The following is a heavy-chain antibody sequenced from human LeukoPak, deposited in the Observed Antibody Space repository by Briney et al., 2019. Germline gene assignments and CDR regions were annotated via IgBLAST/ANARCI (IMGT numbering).Heavy chain of an antibody. V-gene: IGHV3-30-3*01. CDR3: ARDWYYYDSSGPKGRGMDV. CDR2: ISYDGSNK. CDR1: GFTFSSYA. J-gene: IGHJ6*02. D-gene: IGHD3-22*01. Sequence: PGGSLRLSCAASGFTFSSYAMHWVRQAPGKGLEWVAVISYDGSNKYYADSVKGRFTISRDNSKDTLYLQMNSLRAEDTAVYYCARDWYYYDSSGPKGRGMDVWGQGTTVTVPS.